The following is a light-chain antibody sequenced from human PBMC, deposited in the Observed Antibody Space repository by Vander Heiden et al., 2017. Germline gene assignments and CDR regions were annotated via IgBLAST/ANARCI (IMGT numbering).Light chain of an antibody. Sequence: VTNLMIYDVSQRSSGVRDRCSGSKSGNTASLTISGRQAEDEADYYCCSDAGSYVFGTGTKVTVL. CDR2: DVS. J-gene: IGLJ1*01. CDR3: CSDAGSYV. V-gene: IGLV2-11*01.